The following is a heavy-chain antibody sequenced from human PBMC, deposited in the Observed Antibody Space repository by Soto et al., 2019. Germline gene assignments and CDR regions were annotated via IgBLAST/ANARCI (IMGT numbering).Heavy chain of an antibody. CDR3: ARGLWFGTNGGGVYYFDY. D-gene: IGHD3-10*01. CDR1: GFTVSSNY. Sequence: GGSLRLSCAASGFTVSSNYMSWVRQAPGKGLEWVSVIYSGGSTYYADSVKGRFTISRGNSKNTLYLQMNSLRAEDTAVYYCARGLWFGTNGGGVYYFDYWGQGTLVTVSS. J-gene: IGHJ4*02. V-gene: IGHV3-66*01. CDR2: IYSGGST.